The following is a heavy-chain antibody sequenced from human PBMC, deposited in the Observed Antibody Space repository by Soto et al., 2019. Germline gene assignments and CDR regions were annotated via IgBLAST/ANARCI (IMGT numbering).Heavy chain of an antibody. Sequence: PGESLKISCKDSGYSFTSYWIGWVRQMPGKGLEWMGIIYPGDSDTRYSPSFQGQVTISADKSISTAYLQWSSLKASDIAIYYCGTWRGSSWFDYWGPGTLVTVSS. D-gene: IGHD2-2*01. J-gene: IGHJ4*02. CDR1: GYSFTSYW. CDR2: IYPGDSDT. V-gene: IGHV5-51*01. CDR3: GTWRGSSWFDY.